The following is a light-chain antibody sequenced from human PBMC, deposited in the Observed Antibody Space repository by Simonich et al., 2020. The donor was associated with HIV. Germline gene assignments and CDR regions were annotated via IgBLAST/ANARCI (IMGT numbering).Light chain of an antibody. CDR1: QSLLSSNGYNY. CDR3: MQALQTPFT. Sequence: DIVMTQSPLSLPVTPGEPASISCRSSQSLLSSNGYNYLDWYLQKPGQSPQLLIYLGSNRASGVPERFSGSGSGTDFTLQISRVEAEDVGVYYCMQALQTPFTFGPGTKVDIK. V-gene: IGKV2-28*01. J-gene: IGKJ3*01. CDR2: LGS.